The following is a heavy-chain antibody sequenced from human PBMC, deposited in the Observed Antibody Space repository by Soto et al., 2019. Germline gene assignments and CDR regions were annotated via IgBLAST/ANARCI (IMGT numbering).Heavy chain of an antibody. J-gene: IGHJ5*02. V-gene: IGHV4-31*03. D-gene: IGHD2-15*01. CDR2: IYYSGST. Sequence: PSETLSLTCTVSGGSISIGGYYLSWIRQHPGKGLEWIGYIYYSGSTYYNPSLKSRVTISVDTSKNQFSLKLSSVTAADTAAYYCARDGQGGYCSGGSCYGHNWFDPWGQGTLVTVSS. CDR3: ARDGQGGYCSGGSCYGHNWFDP. CDR1: GGSISIGGYY.